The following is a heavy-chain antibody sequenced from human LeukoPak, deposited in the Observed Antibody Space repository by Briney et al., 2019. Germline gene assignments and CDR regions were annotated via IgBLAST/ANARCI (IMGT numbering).Heavy chain of an antibody. Sequence: PGGSLRLSCAASGFTFGSYAMSWVRQAPGKGLEWVSTISGSGGSTYYADSVKGRFTISRDNSKNTLYLQMNSLRAEDTAVYYCANVSPYGIVVVPAATDWGQGTLVTVSS. CDR3: ANVSPYGIVVVPAATD. J-gene: IGHJ4*02. CDR1: GFTFGSYA. CDR2: ISGSGGST. V-gene: IGHV3-23*01. D-gene: IGHD2-2*01.